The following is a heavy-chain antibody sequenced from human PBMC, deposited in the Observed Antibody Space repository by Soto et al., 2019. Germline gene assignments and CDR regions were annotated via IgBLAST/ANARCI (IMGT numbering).Heavy chain of an antibody. CDR1: GGSISSYY. J-gene: IGHJ6*02. CDR3: ARDLWGYCGADCYPLNV. Sequence: SETLSLTCTVSGGSISSYYWSWIRQPPGKGLEWIGYMYNTGSTIYNPSLKSRVTISVDTSKNQFSLKLNSVTAADTAVYYCARDLWGYCGADCYPLNVWGQGTTVTVS. V-gene: IGHV4-59*01. D-gene: IGHD2-21*02. CDR2: MYNTGST.